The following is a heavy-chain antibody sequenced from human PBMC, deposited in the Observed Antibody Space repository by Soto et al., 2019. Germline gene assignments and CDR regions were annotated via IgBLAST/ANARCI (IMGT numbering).Heavy chain of an antibody. CDR3: AKDKVYGGYTTLGAFDI. CDR2: ISWNSGSI. Sequence: GGSLGLSCVASGFNFDIYTTNGVLQAPGKGLEWVSGISWNSGSIGYADSVKGRFTISRDNAKNSLYLQMNSLRAEDTALYYCAKDKVYGGYTTLGAFDIWGQGTMVTVSS. J-gene: IGHJ3*02. CDR1: GFNFDIYT. V-gene: IGHV3-9*01. D-gene: IGHD3-16*01.